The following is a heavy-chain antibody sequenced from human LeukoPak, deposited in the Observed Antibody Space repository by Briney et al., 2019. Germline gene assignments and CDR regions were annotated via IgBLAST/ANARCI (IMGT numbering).Heavy chain of an antibody. V-gene: IGHV4-59*01. CDR3: AGASYDSSGVH. J-gene: IGHJ4*02. CDR1: GGSISSYY. D-gene: IGHD3-22*01. Sequence: KPSETLSLTCTVTGGSISSYYWSWNRQPPGKGLEWIGYIYYSGSTNYNPSLKSRVTISVDTSKNQFSLKLSSVTAADTAVYYCAGASYDSSGVHWGQGTLVTVSS. CDR2: IYYSGST.